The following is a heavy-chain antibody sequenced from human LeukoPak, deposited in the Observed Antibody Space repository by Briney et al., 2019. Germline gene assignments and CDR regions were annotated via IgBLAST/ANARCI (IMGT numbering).Heavy chain of an antibody. CDR1: GFTFDDYG. J-gene: IGHJ6*03. D-gene: IGHD2-2*01. CDR3: ARDEVVVVPAAPSVGYYYYYYYMDV. Sequence: GGSLRLSCAASGFTFDDYGMSWVRQAPGKGLEWVSGINWNGGSTGYADSVKGRFTISRDNAKNSLYLQMNSLRAEDTALYYCARDEVVVVPAAPSVGYYYYYYYMDVWGKGTTVTVSS. V-gene: IGHV3-20*04. CDR2: INWNGGST.